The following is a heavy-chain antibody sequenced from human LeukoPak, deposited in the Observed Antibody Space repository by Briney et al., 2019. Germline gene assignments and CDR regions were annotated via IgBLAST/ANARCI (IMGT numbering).Heavy chain of an antibody. D-gene: IGHD3-3*01. Sequence: GGSLRLSCAASGFSFRTYAMNWVRQAPGKGLQWVSGISDSGGNTYYADSVKGRFTISRDNSMNTVYLHMNSLRAEDTALYYCAKVVHKLNYDFWSGYCPPIYFDYWGQGALVTVSS. CDR3: AKVVHKLNYDFWSGYCPPIYFDY. J-gene: IGHJ4*02. CDR1: GFSFRTYA. V-gene: IGHV3-23*01. CDR2: ISDSGGNT.